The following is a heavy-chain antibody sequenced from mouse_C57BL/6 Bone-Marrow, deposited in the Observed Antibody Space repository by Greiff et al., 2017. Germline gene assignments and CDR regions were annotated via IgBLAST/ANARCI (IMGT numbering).Heavy chain of an antibody. J-gene: IGHJ1*03. V-gene: IGHV1-72*01. Sequence: QVQLKQPGAELVKPGASVKLSCKASGYTFTSYWMHWVKQRPGRGLEWIGRIDPNSGGTKYNEKVKSKATLTVDKPYSTAYMQISSLTSEDSSVYYCARSNYGYDGYFDVWGTGTTVTVSS. CDR1: GYTFTSYW. CDR3: ARSNYGYDGYFDV. D-gene: IGHD2-2*01. CDR2: IDPNSGGT.